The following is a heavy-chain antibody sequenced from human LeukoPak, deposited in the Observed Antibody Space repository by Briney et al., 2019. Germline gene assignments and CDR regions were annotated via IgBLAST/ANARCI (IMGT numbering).Heavy chain of an antibody. V-gene: IGHV3-11*06. J-gene: IGHJ4*02. Sequence: GGSLRLSCAASGFTLSDYCMSWIRQAPGKGLEWLSYISSSSSYTNYADSVKGRFTMSRDNAKNSLYLQMNSLRAEDTAVYYCGRGERLGPDYWGQGTLVTVSS. CDR1: GFTLSDYC. CDR3: GRGERLGPDY. D-gene: IGHD6-19*01. CDR2: ISSSSSYT.